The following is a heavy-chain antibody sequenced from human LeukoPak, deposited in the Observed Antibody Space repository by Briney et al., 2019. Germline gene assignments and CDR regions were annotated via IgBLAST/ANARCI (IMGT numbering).Heavy chain of an antibody. CDR3: VAVGDFEMFDP. CDR1: GYTFTSYG. D-gene: IGHD2-15*01. Sequence: ASVKGSCKASGYTFTSYGISWVRHGPVRGLEWMGWISAYNGNTNYAQKLQGRVTMTTDTSTSTAYMELRSLRSDDTAVYYCVAVGDFEMFDPWGQGTLVTVSS. CDR2: ISAYNGNT. V-gene: IGHV1-18*01. J-gene: IGHJ5*02.